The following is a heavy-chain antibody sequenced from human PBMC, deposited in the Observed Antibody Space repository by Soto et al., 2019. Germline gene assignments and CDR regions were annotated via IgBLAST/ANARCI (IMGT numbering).Heavy chain of an antibody. Sequence: KASETLSLTCAVYGGSFSGYYWSWIRQPPGKGLEWIGEINHSGSTNYNPSLKSRVTISVDTSKNQFSLKLSSVTAADTAVYYCARVSLSRTYYYDSSGYPDYWGQGTLVTVSS. D-gene: IGHD3-22*01. CDR2: INHSGST. V-gene: IGHV4-34*01. J-gene: IGHJ4*02. CDR3: ARVSLSRTYYYDSSGYPDY. CDR1: GGSFSGYY.